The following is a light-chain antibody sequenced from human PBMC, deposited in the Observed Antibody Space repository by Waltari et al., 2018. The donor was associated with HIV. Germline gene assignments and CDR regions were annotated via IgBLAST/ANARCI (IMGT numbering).Light chain of an antibody. J-gene: IGKJ4*01. CDR2: WAS. CDR1: LSVSYTSNNRNY. V-gene: IGKV4-1*01. Sequence: IVLTQSPDSIAACRGEMATIHGVPDLSVSYTSNNRNYLAWYQQKPGQPPKLLISWASTRESGVPDRFSGRGSGTDFTLTISSLQAEDVAVYYCQQYYSPPLTFGGGTKVEI. CDR3: QQYYSPPLT.